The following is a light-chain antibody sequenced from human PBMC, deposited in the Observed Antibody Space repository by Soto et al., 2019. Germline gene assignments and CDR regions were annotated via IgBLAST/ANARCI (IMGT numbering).Light chain of an antibody. Sequence: QSALTQPASMSGSPGQSITISCSGTSRDVGSYSLVSWYQQRPGKVPQLIIYEVSKRPSGVSNRFSGSKSANTASLTISGLQGDDEADYYCSTYTGFYTLVFGGGTQLTVL. CDR3: STYTGFYTLV. J-gene: IGLJ2*01. V-gene: IGLV2-23*02. CDR1: SRDVGSYSL. CDR2: EVS.